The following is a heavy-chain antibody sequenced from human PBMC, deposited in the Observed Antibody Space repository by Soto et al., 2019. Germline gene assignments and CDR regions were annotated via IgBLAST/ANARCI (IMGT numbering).Heavy chain of an antibody. J-gene: IGHJ3*02. V-gene: IGHV1-69*10. CDR3: ARIGRSMAASGSAFDI. D-gene: IGHD6-13*01. CDR2: IIPILGIA. CDR1: GGTFSSYA. Sequence: ASVKVSCKASGGTFSSYAISWVRQAPGQGLEWMGGIIPILGIANYAQKFQGRVTITADKSTSTAYMELSSLRSEDTAVYYCARIGRSMAASGSAFDIWGQGTMVTVSS.